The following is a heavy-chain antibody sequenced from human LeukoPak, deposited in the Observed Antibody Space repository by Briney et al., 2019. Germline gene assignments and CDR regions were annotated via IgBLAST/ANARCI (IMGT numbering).Heavy chain of an antibody. D-gene: IGHD3-16*02. J-gene: IGHJ4*02. V-gene: IGHV1-2*02. CDR1: GYTFTGYY. CDR3: ARGFMITFGGVIVIFRD. Sequence: GASAKVSCKASGYTFTGYYMHWVRQAPGQGLEWMGWINPNSGGTNHAQKFQGRVTMTRDTSISTAYMELSRLRSDDTAVYYCARGFMITFGGVIVIFRDWGQGTLVTVSS. CDR2: INPNSGGT.